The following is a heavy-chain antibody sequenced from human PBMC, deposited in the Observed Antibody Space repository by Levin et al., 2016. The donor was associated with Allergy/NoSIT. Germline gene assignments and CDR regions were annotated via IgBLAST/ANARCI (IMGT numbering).Heavy chain of an antibody. CDR2: IKSKTDGGTT. V-gene: IGHV3-15*01. CDR1: GFTFSNAW. J-gene: IGHJ4*02. Sequence: GESLKISCAASGFTFSNAWMSWVRQAPGKGLEWVGRIKSKTDGGTTDYAAPVKGRFTISRDDSKNTLYLQMNSLKTEDTAVYYCTRYSYGYDSFDYWGQGTLVTVSS. CDR3: TRYSYGYDSFDY. D-gene: IGHD5-18*01.